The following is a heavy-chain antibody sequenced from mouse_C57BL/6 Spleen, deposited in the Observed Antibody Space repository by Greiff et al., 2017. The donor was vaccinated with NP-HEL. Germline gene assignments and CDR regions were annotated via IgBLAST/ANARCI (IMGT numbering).Heavy chain of an antibody. Sequence: VQLQQSGAELVRPGASVKLSCTASGFNIKDYYMHWVKQRPEQGLEWIGRIDPEDGDTEYAPKFQGKATMTADTSSNTAYLQLSSLTSEDTAVYYCTGIDYDYDGWFAYWGQGTLVTVSA. CDR1: GFNIKDYY. CDR3: TGIDYDYDGWFAY. V-gene: IGHV14-1*01. D-gene: IGHD2-4*01. CDR2: IDPEDGDT. J-gene: IGHJ3*01.